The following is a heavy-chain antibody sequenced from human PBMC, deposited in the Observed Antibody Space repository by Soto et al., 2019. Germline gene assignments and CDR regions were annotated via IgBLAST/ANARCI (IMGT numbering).Heavy chain of an antibody. Sequence: GALRLSCAASGFTFSNAWMSWVRQAPGKGLEWVGRIKSKTDGGTTDYAAPVKGRFTISRDDSKNTLYLQMNSLKTEDTAVYYCTTDLIAARSPSYWGQGTLVTVSS. CDR3: TTDLIAARSPSY. V-gene: IGHV3-15*01. J-gene: IGHJ4*02. CDR1: GFTFSNAW. D-gene: IGHD6-6*01. CDR2: IKSKTDGGTT.